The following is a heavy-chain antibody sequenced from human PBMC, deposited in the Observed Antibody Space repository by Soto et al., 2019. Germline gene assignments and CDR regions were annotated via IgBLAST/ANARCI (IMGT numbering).Heavy chain of an antibody. CDR3: ARSDYDFWSGYYTQDPESGMDV. V-gene: IGHV3-7*01. J-gene: IGHJ6*02. CDR1: GFTFSSYW. CDR2: IKQDGSEK. Sequence: PGGSLRLSCAASGFTFSSYWMSWVRQAPGKGLEWVANIKQDGSEKYYVDSVKGRFTISRDNAKNSLYLQMNSLRAEDTAVYYCARSDYDFWSGYYTQDPESGMDVWGQGTTVTVSS. D-gene: IGHD3-3*01.